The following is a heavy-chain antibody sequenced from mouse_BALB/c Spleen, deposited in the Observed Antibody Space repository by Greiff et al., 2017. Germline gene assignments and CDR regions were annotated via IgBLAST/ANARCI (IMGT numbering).Heavy chain of an antibody. CDR3: TRTGSGAMDY. D-gene: IGHD4-1*01. Sequence: VQLQQPGAELVKPGASVKLSCKASGYTFTSYYMYWVKQRPGQGLEWIGGINPSNGGTNFNEKFKSKATLTVDKSSSTAYMQLSSLTSEDSAVYYCTRTGSGAMDYWGQGTSVTVSS. V-gene: IGHV1S81*02. J-gene: IGHJ4*01. CDR2: INPSNGGT. CDR1: GYTFTSYY.